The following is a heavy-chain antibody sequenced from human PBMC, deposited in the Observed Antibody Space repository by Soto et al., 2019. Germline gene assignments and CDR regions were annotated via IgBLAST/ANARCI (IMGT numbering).Heavy chain of an antibody. Sequence: PSETLSLTCNVYGDSMSSFYWGWIRQPAGKGLEWIGRIYTSGSTIYNPSLKSRVTMSIDTSKNQFSLKLNSVTAADTAVYFCARGAEVAGTRVSRVYFQEWGQGTLVTVSS. CDR1: GDSMSSFY. J-gene: IGHJ1*01. V-gene: IGHV4-4*07. CDR3: ARGAEVAGTRVSRVYFQE. D-gene: IGHD6-19*01. CDR2: IYTSGST.